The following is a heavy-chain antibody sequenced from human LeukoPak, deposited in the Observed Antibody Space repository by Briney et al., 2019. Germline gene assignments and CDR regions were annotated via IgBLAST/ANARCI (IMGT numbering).Heavy chain of an antibody. CDR1: GFTFNNAW. Sequence: GGSLRLSCAASGFTFNNAWMNWVRQAPGKGLEWVGRIKSKTDGGTTEYAAPVRGRFTISRDDSRNTLHLQMSSLKTEDTAVHYCTTLQMYYYDSSGYYFFDYWGQGTLVTVSS. CDR2: IKSKTDGGTT. J-gene: IGHJ4*02. D-gene: IGHD3-22*01. CDR3: TTLQMYYYDSSGYYFFDY. V-gene: IGHV3-15*01.